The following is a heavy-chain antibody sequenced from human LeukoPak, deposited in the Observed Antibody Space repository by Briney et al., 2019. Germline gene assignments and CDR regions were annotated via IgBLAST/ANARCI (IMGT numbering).Heavy chain of an antibody. Sequence: PGGSLRLSCAASGFTFSGYAMHWVRQAPGKGLECVAVISYDGSNKYYADSVKGRFTISRDNSKNTLYLQMSSLRAGDTAVYYCARTTVPDYWGQGIQVTVSS. J-gene: IGHJ4*02. CDR1: GFTFSGYA. CDR3: ARTTVPDY. D-gene: IGHD4-17*01. CDR2: ISYDGSNK. V-gene: IGHV3-30-3*01.